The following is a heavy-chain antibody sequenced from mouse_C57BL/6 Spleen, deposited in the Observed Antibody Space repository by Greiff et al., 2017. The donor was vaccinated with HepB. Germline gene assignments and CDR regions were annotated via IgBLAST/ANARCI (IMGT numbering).Heavy chain of an antibody. CDR3: ARGDGYDEEEYAMDY. D-gene: IGHD2-2*01. CDR1: GYAFSSSW. V-gene: IGHV1-82*01. CDR2: IYPGDGDT. J-gene: IGHJ4*01. Sequence: QVQLQQSGPELVKPGASVKISCKASGYAFSSSWMNWVKQRPGKGLEWIGRIYPGDGDTNYNGKFKGKATLTADKSSSTAYMQRSSLTSEDSAVYFCARGDGYDEEEYAMDYWGQGTSVTVSS.